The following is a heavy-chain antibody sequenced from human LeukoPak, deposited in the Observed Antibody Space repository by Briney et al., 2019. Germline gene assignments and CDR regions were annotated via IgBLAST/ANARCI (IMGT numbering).Heavy chain of an antibody. D-gene: IGHD3-22*01. V-gene: IGHV1-69*04. CDR2: IIPTHGIA. CDR3: ATNAADYYDSSGYYYKAFDI. CDR1: GGTFSSYA. J-gene: IGHJ3*02. Sequence: SVKVSCKASGGTFSSYAISWVRQAPGQGLEWMGRIIPTHGIANYAQKFQGGVTITADKSTSTAYMELSSLRSEDTAVYYCATNAADYYDSSGYYYKAFDIWGQGTMVTVSS.